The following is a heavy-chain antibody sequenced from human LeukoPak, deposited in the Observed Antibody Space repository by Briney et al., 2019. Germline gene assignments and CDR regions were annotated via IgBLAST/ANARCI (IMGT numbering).Heavy chain of an antibody. CDR2: ISGSGGST. CDR1: GFSFSSYA. CDR3: AKEYSQSESTSPFDY. V-gene: IGHV3-23*01. D-gene: IGHD2-21*01. J-gene: IGHJ4*02. Sequence: GGSLRLSCAASGFSFSSYAMSWVRQAPGKGLEWVSGISGSGGSTYYADSVKGRFTISRDNSKNTLYLQMNSLRVEDTAVYYCAKEYSQSESTSPFDYWGQGTLVTVSS.